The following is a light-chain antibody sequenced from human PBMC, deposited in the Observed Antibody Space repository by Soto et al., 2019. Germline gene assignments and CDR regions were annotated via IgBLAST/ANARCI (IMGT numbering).Light chain of an antibody. V-gene: IGKV1-39*01. CDR3: QQSDSPPFT. J-gene: IGKJ4*01. CDR1: QSTGNY. CDR2: AAS. Sequence: DIQMTQSPSFLSASVGDRVTITCRASQSTGNYLNWYQQKPGKAPKLLISAASSLQSGVPSRFSGSGSGTDFTLTITSLQPEDFATYYCQQSDSPPFTFGGGTKVVIK.